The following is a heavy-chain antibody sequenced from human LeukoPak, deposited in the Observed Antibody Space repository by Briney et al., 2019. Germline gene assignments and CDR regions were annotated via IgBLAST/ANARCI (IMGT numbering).Heavy chain of an antibody. J-gene: IGHJ6*02. V-gene: IGHV4-39*01. CDR3: ARFASGASDYYGMDV. D-gene: IGHD3-10*01. Sequence: SETLSVTCTVSGGSISSSSYYWGWIRQPPGKGLEWIGSIYYSGSTYYNPSLKSRVTISVDTSKNQFSLKLSSVTAAATAVYYCARFASGASDYYGMDVWGQGTTVTVSS. CDR2: IYYSGST. CDR1: GGSISSSSYY.